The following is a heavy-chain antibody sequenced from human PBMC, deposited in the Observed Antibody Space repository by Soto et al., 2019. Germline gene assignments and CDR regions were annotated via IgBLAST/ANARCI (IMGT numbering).Heavy chain of an antibody. Sequence: QVQLVQSGAEVKKPGASVKVSCKASGYTFTSYGISWVRQAPGQGLEWMGWINGYNGNTNHAQKLQGRVTMSTDTSTSTVYMELRSLRSDDSAVYYCERMGDVPYYVDGMDVWGQGTTGSVSS. J-gene: IGHJ6*02. CDR1: GYTFTSYG. V-gene: IGHV1-18*01. CDR3: ERMGDVPYYVDGMDV. CDR2: INGYNGNT. D-gene: IGHD3-16*01.